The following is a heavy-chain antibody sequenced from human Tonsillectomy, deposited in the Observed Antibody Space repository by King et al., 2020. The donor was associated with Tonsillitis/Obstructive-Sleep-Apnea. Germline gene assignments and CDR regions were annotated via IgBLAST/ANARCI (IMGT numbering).Heavy chain of an antibody. V-gene: IGHV3-30*03. Sequence: QLVESGGGVVQPGRSLRLSCAASGFTFGNYGIYWVRQAPGKGLEWVAVVSYDGSSKYYADSVKGRFTISRDNSKNKLFLQVNSLRAEDTAVYYCARGPQEGLFRVGEEKHYFYYMDVWGKGTTVTVSS. J-gene: IGHJ6*03. CDR2: VSYDGSSK. CDR3: ARGPQEGLFRVGEEKHYFYYMDV. CDR1: GFTFGNYG. D-gene: IGHD3-16*01.